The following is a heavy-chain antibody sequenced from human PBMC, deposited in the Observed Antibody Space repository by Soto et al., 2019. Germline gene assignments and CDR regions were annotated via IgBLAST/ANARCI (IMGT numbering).Heavy chain of an antibody. Sequence: QLQLQESGPGLVKPSETLSLTCTVSGGSISSSSYYWGWIRQPPGKGLEWIGSIYYSGSTYYNPSLKSRFTISVDTSKNQFSLKLIYVPAADTAVYYCARRDLYGSGSYYNHPGYYYYMDVWGKGTTVTVSS. V-gene: IGHV4-39*01. D-gene: IGHD3-10*01. CDR3: ARRDLYGSGSYYNHPGYYYYMDV. CDR2: IYYSGST. J-gene: IGHJ6*03. CDR1: GGSISSSSYY.